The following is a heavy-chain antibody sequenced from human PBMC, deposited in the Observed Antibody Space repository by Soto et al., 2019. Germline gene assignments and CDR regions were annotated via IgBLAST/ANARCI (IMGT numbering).Heavy chain of an antibody. CDR2: ISKSDYT. D-gene: IGHD2-2*01. J-gene: IGHJ4*02. CDR3: AREDSIIIPAVSDF. Sequence: PGGSLRLSCTVSGFAFNNYGINWVRQAPGKGLEWVSSISKSDYTYYSDSVKGRFAISRDNAKSSVPLQMNTLRVEDTAVYYCAREDSIIIPAVSDFWGQGTLVTVYS. V-gene: IGHV3-21*01. CDR1: GFAFNNYG.